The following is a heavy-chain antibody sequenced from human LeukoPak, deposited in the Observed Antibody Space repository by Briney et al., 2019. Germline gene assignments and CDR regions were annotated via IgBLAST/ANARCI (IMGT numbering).Heavy chain of an antibody. CDR3: ASWENYPKLVCY. CDR1: GGSISSYY. D-gene: IGHD1-7*01. V-gene: IGHV4-59*08. J-gene: IGHJ4*02. Sequence: SETLSLTCTVSGGSISSYYWSWIRQPPGKGLEWIGYIYYSGSTNYNPSLKSRVTISVDTSKNQFSLKLSSVTAADTAVYYCASWENYPKLVCYWGQGTLVTVSS. CDR2: IYYSGST.